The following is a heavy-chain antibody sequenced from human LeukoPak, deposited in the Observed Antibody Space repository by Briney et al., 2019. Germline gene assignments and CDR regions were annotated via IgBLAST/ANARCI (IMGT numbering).Heavy chain of an antibody. D-gene: IGHD7-27*01. CDR1: GFTFSSYA. CDR2: ISYDGSNK. Sequence: GGSLRLSCAASGFTFSSYAMHWVRQAPGKGLEWVAVISYDGSNKYYADSVKSRFTISRDNSKNTLYLQMNSLRAGDTAVYYCAREAPGSIWGDDWGYFDYWGQGTLVTVSS. V-gene: IGHV3-30*04. CDR3: AREAPGSIWGDDWGYFDY. J-gene: IGHJ4*02.